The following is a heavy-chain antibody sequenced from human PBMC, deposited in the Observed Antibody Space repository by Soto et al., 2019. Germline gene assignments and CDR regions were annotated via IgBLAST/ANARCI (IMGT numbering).Heavy chain of an antibody. J-gene: IGHJ4*02. D-gene: IGHD2-15*01. Sequence: DVQLLESGGGLVQPEGSLRLSCAASGFTFSSYAMGWVRQGPGKGLEWVAVVSIGGSTHYADSVRGRFTIFRDNSKNTLSLQMNSLTAEDTAVYFCAKRRGAGGHLDYWRQGALVTVSS. V-gene: IGHV3-23*01. CDR2: VSIGGST. CDR1: GFTFSSYA. CDR3: AKRRGAGGHLDY.